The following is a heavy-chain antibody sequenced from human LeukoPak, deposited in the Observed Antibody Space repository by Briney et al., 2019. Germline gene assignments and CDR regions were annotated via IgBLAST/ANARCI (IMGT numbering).Heavy chain of an antibody. V-gene: IGHV1-18*01. CDR3: ARDLDCTNGVCPKYFQH. CDR2: ISAYNGNT. Sequence: ASVKVSCKASGYTFTSYGISWVRQAPGQGLEWMGWISAYNGNTNYAQKLQGRVTMTTDTSTSTAYMELRSLRSDDTAVYYCARDLDCTNGVCPKYFQHWGQGTLVTVSS. CDR1: GYTFTSYG. J-gene: IGHJ1*01. D-gene: IGHD2-8*01.